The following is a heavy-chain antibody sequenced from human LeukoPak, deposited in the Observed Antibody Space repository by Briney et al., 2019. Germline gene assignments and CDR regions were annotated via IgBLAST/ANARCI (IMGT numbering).Heavy chain of an antibody. CDR2: ISSSGSTI. J-gene: IGHJ4*02. V-gene: IGHV3-48*03. D-gene: IGHD5-18*01. Sequence: GSLRLSFAASGFPFSSYEMNWVRPAPGKGLEWVSYISSSGSTIYYADSVKGRFTISRDNAKNSLYLQMNSLRAEDTAVYYCARSGTAMVTPDYWGQGTLVTVSS. CDR1: GFPFSSYE. CDR3: ARSGTAMVTPDY.